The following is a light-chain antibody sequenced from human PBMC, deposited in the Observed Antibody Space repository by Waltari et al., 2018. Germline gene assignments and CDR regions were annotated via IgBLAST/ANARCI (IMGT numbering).Light chain of an antibody. CDR2: KVS. CDR1: QSLVHSDGNTH. CDR3: MQGTHWPYT. Sequence: DVVMTQSPLSLPVTLGQPASISCTSIQSLVHSDGNTHLVWFHQRPGQSPRRLIYKVSNRDSGVPDRFSGSGSGTDFTLKISRVEAEDVGVYYCMQGTHWPYTFGQGTKLDIK. J-gene: IGKJ2*01. V-gene: IGKV2-30*02.